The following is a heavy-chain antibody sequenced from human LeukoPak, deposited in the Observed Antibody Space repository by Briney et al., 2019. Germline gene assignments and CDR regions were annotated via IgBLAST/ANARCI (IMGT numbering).Heavy chain of an antibody. V-gene: IGHV4-34*01. CDR1: GGSFSGYY. J-gene: IGHJ4*02. D-gene: IGHD2-8*01. Sequence: SETLSLTCAVYGGSFSGYYWSWIRQPPGKGLEWIGEINHSGSTNYNPSLKSRVTISVDTSKNQFSLKLSSVTAADTAVYYCARAPTVLMVYAKGDYFDYWDQGTLVTVSS. CDR2: INHSGST. CDR3: ARAPTVLMVYAKGDYFDY.